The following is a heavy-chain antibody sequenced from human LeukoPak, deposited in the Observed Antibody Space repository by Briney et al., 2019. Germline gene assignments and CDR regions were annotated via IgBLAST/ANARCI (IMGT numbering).Heavy chain of an antibody. CDR1: GFTFSSYW. Sequence: GGSLRLSCAASGFTFSSYWMSWVRQAPGKGLEWVANIKQDGSEKYYVDSVKGRFTISRDNAKNSLYLQMNSLRAEDTAVYYCARVVYYDILTGYHPDYFDYWGQGTLVTVSS. CDR2: IKQDGSEK. V-gene: IGHV3-7*01. D-gene: IGHD3-9*01. CDR3: ARVVYYDILTGYHPDYFDY. J-gene: IGHJ4*02.